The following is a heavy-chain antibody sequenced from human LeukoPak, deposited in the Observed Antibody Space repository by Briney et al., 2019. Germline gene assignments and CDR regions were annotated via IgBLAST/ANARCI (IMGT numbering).Heavy chain of an antibody. D-gene: IGHD4-23*01. CDR1: GYTFTSYG. V-gene: IGHV1-18*01. CDR3: ARVRGGNRGDAFDI. J-gene: IGHJ3*02. CDR2: ISSYIGST. Sequence: GASVKVSCKASGYTFTSYGISWVRQAPGQGLQWMGWISSYIGSTNYARKFQGRVSMTTDTSTSTVYMELRSLRSDDTALYYCARVRGGNRGDAFDIWGQGTMVTVSS.